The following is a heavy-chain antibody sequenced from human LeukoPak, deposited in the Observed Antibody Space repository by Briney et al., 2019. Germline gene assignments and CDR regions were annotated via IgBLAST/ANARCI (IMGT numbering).Heavy chain of an antibody. V-gene: IGHV3-9*01. CDR1: GFTFDDYA. D-gene: IGHD6-19*01. CDR2: ISWNRGSI. Sequence: GGSLRLSCAASGFTFDDYAMHWVRQAPGKALEWVSGISWNRGSIGYADSVKGRFTISRDNAKNSLYLQMNSLRAEDTALYYCAKDLGGPIAVAGLDYWGTGPWSPSPQ. CDR3: AKDLGGPIAVAGLDY. J-gene: IGHJ4*03.